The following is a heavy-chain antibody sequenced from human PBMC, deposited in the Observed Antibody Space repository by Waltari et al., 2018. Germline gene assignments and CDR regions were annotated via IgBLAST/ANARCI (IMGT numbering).Heavy chain of an antibody. J-gene: IGHJ3*01. CDR3: ATYIGASVGTAAFDV. CDR2: ISYAGTT. V-gene: IGHV4-39*01. CDR1: GGSIDRPTHS. D-gene: IGHD5-12*01. Sequence: QLQLQESCPGPVQPSATLSPPCSVSGGSIDRPTHSWSWIRQPPGQGLEWIGTISYAGTTYTNPSLRSRLTMSRDTSKNQLSLTLGSTTAADTAVYYCATYIGASVGTAAFDVWGQGTMVTVSS.